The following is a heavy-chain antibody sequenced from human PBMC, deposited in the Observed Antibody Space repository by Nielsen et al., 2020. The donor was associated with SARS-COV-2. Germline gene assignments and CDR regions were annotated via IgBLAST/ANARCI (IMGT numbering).Heavy chain of an antibody. CDR1: GYTFTGYY. Sequence: ASVKVSCKASGYTFTGYYMHWVRQAPGQGLEWMGRINPNSGGTNYAQKFQGRVTMTRNTSISTAYMELSSLRSEDTAVYYCARGHRVTMVRGVSYGMDVWGQGTTVTVSS. J-gene: IGHJ6*02. CDR3: ARGHRVTMVRGVSYGMDV. V-gene: IGHV1-2*06. CDR2: INPNSGGT. D-gene: IGHD3-10*01.